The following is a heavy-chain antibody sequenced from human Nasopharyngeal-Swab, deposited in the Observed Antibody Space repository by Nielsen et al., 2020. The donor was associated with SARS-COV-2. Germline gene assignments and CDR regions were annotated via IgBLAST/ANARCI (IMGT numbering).Heavy chain of an antibody. CDR1: GYTFISYG. CDR2: ISAYNGNT. J-gene: IGHJ4*02. D-gene: IGHD3-10*01. CDR3: ALYYYGSGNYDY. Sequence: ASVKVSCKASGYTFISYGISWVRQAPGQGLEWMGWISAYNGNTNYAQKLQGRVTMTTDTSTSTAYMELRSLRSDDTAVYYCALYYYGSGNYDYWGQGTLVTVSS. V-gene: IGHV1-18*04.